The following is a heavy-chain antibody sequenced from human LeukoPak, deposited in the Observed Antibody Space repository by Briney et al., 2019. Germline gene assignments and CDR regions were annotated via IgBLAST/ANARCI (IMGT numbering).Heavy chain of an antibody. D-gene: IGHD1-1*01. V-gene: IGHV4-30-2*01. Sequence: SETLSLTCAVSGGSISSGGYSWSWIRQPPGKGLEWIGYIYHSGSTYYNPSLKSRVTISVDRSENQSSLKLSSVTAADTAVYYCARGSTTGPDYYYGMDVWGQGTTVTVSS. J-gene: IGHJ6*02. CDR2: IYHSGST. CDR1: GGSISSGGYS. CDR3: ARGSTTGPDYYYGMDV.